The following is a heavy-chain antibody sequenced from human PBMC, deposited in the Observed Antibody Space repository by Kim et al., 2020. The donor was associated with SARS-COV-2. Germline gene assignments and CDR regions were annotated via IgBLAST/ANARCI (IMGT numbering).Heavy chain of an antibody. Sequence: SETLSLTCAVYGGSFSGYYWSWIRQPPGKGLEWIGEINHSGSTNYNPSLKSRVTISVDTSKNQFSLKLSSVTAADTAVHYCATYYYGSGSPAYYFDYWGQGTLVTVSS. J-gene: IGHJ4*02. D-gene: IGHD3-10*01. CDR2: INHSGST. CDR3: ATYYYGSGSPAYYFDY. V-gene: IGHV4-34*01. CDR1: GGSFSGYY.